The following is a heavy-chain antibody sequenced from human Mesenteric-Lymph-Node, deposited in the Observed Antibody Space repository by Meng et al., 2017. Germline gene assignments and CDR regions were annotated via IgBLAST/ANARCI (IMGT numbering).Heavy chain of an antibody. Sequence: ASVKVSCKASGYTFTSYGISWVRQAPGQGLEWMGWISAYNGNTNYAQKLQGRVTMTTDTSTSTAYMELRSLRSDDTAVYYCARVRVPAAMRAYYYYGMDVWGQGTTVTVSS. CDR2: ISAYNGNT. J-gene: IGHJ6*02. CDR1: GYTFTSYG. V-gene: IGHV1-18*01. D-gene: IGHD2-2*01. CDR3: ARVRVPAAMRAYYYYGMDV.